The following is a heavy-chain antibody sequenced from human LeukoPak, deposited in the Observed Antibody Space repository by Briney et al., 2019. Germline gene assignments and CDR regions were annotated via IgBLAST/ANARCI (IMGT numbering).Heavy chain of an antibody. CDR1: GGSINNYY. V-gene: IGHV4-59*01. Sequence: PSETLSLTCTVSGGSINNYYWTWIRQPPGKGLEWIGYIYYTGSTNYNSSLKSRVTISVDTSNNHFSLKLSSVTAADTAVYYCARLAPGMSLDYWGQGTLVTVSS. J-gene: IGHJ4*02. CDR2: IYYTGST. CDR3: ARLAPGMSLDY. D-gene: IGHD1-14*01.